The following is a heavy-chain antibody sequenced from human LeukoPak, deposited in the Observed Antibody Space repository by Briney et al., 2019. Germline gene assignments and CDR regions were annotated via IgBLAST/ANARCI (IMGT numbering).Heavy chain of an antibody. Sequence: ASVKVSCKASGGTFSSYAISWVRQAPGQGLEWMGGIIPIFGTANYAQKFQGRVTITADESTSTAYMELISLRSEDTAVYYCARGLGESYYLGYYGMDVWGQGTTVTVSS. CDR2: IIPIFGTA. CDR1: GGTFSSYA. D-gene: IGHD3-10*01. V-gene: IGHV1-69*01. CDR3: ARGLGESYYLGYYGMDV. J-gene: IGHJ6*02.